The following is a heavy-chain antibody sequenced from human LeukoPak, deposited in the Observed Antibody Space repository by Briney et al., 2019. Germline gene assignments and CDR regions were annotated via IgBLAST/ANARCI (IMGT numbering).Heavy chain of an antibody. CDR2: IRYDGSNK. Sequence: GGSLRLSCAASGFTFSSYGMHWVRQAPGKGLEWVAFIRYDGSNKYYADSVKGRFTISRDNSKNTLYLQMNSLRAEDTAVYYCARDGSGSYYDYYGMDVWGQGTTVTVSS. J-gene: IGHJ6*02. V-gene: IGHV3-30*02. CDR3: ARDGSGSYYDYYGMDV. CDR1: GFTFSSYG. D-gene: IGHD3-10*01.